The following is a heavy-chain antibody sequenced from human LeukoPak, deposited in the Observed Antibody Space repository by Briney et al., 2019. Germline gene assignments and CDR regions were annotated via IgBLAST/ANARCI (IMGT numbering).Heavy chain of an antibody. CDR2: ISGSGISS. V-gene: IGHV3-23*01. CDR3: AKTPGFGELSYYFDS. Sequence: GGSLRLSCAASGFTFSSYAMSWVRQAPGKGLEWVSAISGSGISSYYADSVKGRFTISRDNSKNTLYLQMNSLRAEDTAVYYCAKTPGFGELSYYFDSWGQGALVTVSS. J-gene: IGHJ4*02. D-gene: IGHD3-10*01. CDR1: GFTFSSYA.